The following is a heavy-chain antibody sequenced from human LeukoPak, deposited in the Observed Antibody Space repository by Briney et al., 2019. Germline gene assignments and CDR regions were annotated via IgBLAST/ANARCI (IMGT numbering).Heavy chain of an antibody. CDR2: FDPGDDET. CDR1: GYSLSELS. J-gene: IGHJ4*02. Sequence: ASVKVSCKVSGYSLSELSTHWVRQAPGQGLEWTGGFDPGDDETIYAQKFQGRVTMTTDTSTSTAYMELRSLRSDDTAVYYCARGEKPYDYWGQGTLVSVSS. D-gene: IGHD3-10*01. CDR3: ARGEKPYDY. V-gene: IGHV1-24*01.